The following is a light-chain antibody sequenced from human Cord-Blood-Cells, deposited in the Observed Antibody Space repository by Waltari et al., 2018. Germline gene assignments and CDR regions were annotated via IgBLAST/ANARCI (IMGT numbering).Light chain of an antibody. V-gene: IGKV1-5*03. CDR1: QSISSW. Sequence: ITCRASQSISSWLAWYQQKPGKAPKLLIYKASSLESGVPSRFSGSGSGTEFTLTISSLQPDDFATYYCQQYNSYSRFTFGPGTKVDIK. CDR2: KAS. CDR3: QQYNSYSRFT. J-gene: IGKJ3*01.